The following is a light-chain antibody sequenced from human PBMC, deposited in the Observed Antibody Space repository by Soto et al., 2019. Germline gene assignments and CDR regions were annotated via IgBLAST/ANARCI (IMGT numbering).Light chain of an antibody. CDR2: RNH. CDR1: GSNIGTYA. Sequence: QSVLTQSPSASATPGQRVTISCSGSGSNIGTYAVNWYQQLPGTAPTLLIFRNHQRPSGVPDRFSGSKSGTSASLAISGPQSEDEADYYCAAWDDSLRAVVFVGGTKVTVL. J-gene: IGLJ2*01. CDR3: AAWDDSLRAVV. V-gene: IGLV1-44*01.